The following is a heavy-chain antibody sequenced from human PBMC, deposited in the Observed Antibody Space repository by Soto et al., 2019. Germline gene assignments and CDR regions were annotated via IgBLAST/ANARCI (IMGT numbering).Heavy chain of an antibody. Sequence: QVQLQESGPGLVKPSETLSLTCSVSGDSLTSYYWTWVRQPPGKGLEWIGYIYYTGKTNYNPALNSRVTISMDLSKNQFSLELRSLTAADTAVYYCARIILTGYYGLEPWGQGTLVIVSA. CDR1: GDSLTSYY. CDR2: IYYTGKT. J-gene: IGHJ5*02. CDR3: ARIILTGYYGLEP. D-gene: IGHD3-9*01. V-gene: IGHV4-59*01.